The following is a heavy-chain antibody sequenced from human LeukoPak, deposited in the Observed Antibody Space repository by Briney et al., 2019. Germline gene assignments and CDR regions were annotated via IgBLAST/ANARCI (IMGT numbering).Heavy chain of an antibody. J-gene: IGHJ4*02. V-gene: IGHV1-69*04. Sequence: SVKVSCKASGGTFSSYAISWVRQAPGQGLEWMGRIIPILGIANYAQKLQGRVTMTTDTSTSTAYMELRSLRSDDTAVYYCARGPIVVVPAATDYWGQGTLVTVSS. CDR3: ARGPIVVVPAATDY. CDR1: GGTFSSYA. D-gene: IGHD2-2*01. CDR2: IIPILGIA.